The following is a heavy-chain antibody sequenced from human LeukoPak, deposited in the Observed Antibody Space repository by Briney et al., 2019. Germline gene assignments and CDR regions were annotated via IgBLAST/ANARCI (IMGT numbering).Heavy chain of an antibody. CDR3: ARPSSSWYPPYYYYGMTS. V-gene: IGHV1-8*01. CDR2: MNPNSGNT. Sequence: ASVKVSCKASGYTFTSYDINWVRQATGQGLEWMGWMNPNSGNTGYAQKFQGRVTMTRNTSISTAYMELSSLRSEDTAVYYCARPSSSWYPPYYYYGMTSGAKGPRSPSP. CDR1: GYTFTSYD. J-gene: IGHJ6*02. D-gene: IGHD6-13*01.